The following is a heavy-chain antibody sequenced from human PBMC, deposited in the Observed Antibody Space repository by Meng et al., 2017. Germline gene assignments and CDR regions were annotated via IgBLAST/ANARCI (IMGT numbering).Heavy chain of an antibody. CDR3: ARESTGLTVNFYFDY. Sequence: ASVKVSCKASGYTFTSYGISWVRQAPGQGLEWMGWISAYNGNTNYAQKLQGRVTMTTDTSTSTAYMELRSLRSDDTAVYYCARESTGLTVNFYFDYWGQGTLVTVSS. CDR1: GYTFTSYG. D-gene: IGHD4-17*01. V-gene: IGHV1-18*04. J-gene: IGHJ4*02. CDR2: ISAYNGNT.